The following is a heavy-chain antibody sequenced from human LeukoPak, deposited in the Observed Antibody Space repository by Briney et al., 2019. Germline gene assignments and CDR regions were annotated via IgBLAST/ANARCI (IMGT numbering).Heavy chain of an antibody. Sequence: SDTLSLTCTVSGGSISSGDYYWSWIRQPPGKGLEWIGYIYYSGSNYYNPSLKSRVTISVDTSNNQFSLELSTVTAADAAVYCCARVRVGFSGGGGGNWFDPWGQGTLVTVSS. J-gene: IGHJ5*02. CDR1: GGSISSGDYY. CDR3: ARVRVGFSGGGGGNWFDP. D-gene: IGHD3-3*02. CDR2: IYYSGSN. V-gene: IGHV4-30-4*02.